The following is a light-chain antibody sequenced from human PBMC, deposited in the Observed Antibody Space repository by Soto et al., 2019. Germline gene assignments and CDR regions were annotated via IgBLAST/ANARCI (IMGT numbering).Light chain of an antibody. CDR3: QTWGTGIVV. V-gene: IGLV4-69*01. Sequence: QLVLTQSPSASASLGASVKLTCTLSSGHSNDAIAWHQQQPEKGPRYLMKLNSDGSHSKGDGIPDRFSGSSSGAERSLTISSLQSEDEADYYCQTWGTGIVVFGGGTKLTVL. CDR2: LNSDGSH. J-gene: IGLJ2*01. CDR1: SGHSNDA.